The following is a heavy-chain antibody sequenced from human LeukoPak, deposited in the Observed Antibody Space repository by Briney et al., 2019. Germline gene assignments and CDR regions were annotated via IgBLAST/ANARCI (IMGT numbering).Heavy chain of an antibody. D-gene: IGHD3-3*01. J-gene: IGHJ4*02. Sequence: KPSETLSLTCTVSGGSISSSSYYWGWIRQPPGKGLEWIGSIYYSGSTYYNPSLKSRVTISVDTSKNQFSLKLSSVTAADTAVHYCARQVFWSGYTFDYWGQGTLVTVSS. CDR3: ARQVFWSGYTFDY. CDR1: GGSISSSSYY. CDR2: IYYSGST. V-gene: IGHV4-39*01.